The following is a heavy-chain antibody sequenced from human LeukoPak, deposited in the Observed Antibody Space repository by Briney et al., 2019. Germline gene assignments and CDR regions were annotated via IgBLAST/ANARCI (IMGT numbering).Heavy chain of an antibody. CDR1: DGSISSANYH. J-gene: IGHJ4*02. V-gene: IGHV4-30-4*01. D-gene: IGHD3-22*01. Sequence: SETLSLTCTVSDGSISSANYHWSWFRQPPGKALEWIGYIYYSGSTYYNPSLESRVTMSVDTSKNHFSLRLSSVTAADTAVYYCARSNSYDSGGYTFDYWGQGTLVTVSS. CDR3: ARSNSYDSGGYTFDY. CDR2: IYYSGST.